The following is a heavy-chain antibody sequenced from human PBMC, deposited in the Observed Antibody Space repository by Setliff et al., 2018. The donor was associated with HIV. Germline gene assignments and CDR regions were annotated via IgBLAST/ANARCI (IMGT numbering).Heavy chain of an antibody. CDR3: AREVIHPGDSDAFDI. CDR1: GGSISSSNW. V-gene: IGHV4-4*02. Sequence: LSLTCAVSGGSISSSNWWSWVRRPPGKGLEWIGEIYHSGSTNYNPSLKSRVIISIDKSKNKFSLKVSSVTAADTAVYYCAREVIHPGDSDAFDIWGRGTMVTVSS. J-gene: IGHJ3*02. CDR2: IYHSGST. D-gene: IGHD3-16*02.